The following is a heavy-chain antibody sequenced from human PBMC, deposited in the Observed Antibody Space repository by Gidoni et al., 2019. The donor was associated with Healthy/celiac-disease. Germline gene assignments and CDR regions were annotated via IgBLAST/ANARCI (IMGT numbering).Heavy chain of an antibody. Sequence: QVQLVQSGAEVKKPGASVKVSCKASGYTFTSYGISWVRQAPGHGLEWMGWISAYNGNTNYAQKLQGRVTMTTDTSTSTAYMELRSLRSDDTAVYYCARDLPGEGTMIVVVIPESRPYHYYYGMDVWGQGTTVTVSS. CDR2: ISAYNGNT. V-gene: IGHV1-18*01. CDR1: GYTFTSYG. D-gene: IGHD3-22*01. J-gene: IGHJ6*02. CDR3: ARDLPGEGTMIVVVIPESRPYHYYYGMDV.